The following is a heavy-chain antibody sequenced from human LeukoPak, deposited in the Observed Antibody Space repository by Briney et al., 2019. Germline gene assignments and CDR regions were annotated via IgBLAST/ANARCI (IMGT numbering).Heavy chain of an antibody. CDR1: GGSISSYY. CDR2: IYYSGST. V-gene: IGHV4-59*12. Sequence: SETLSLTCTVSGGSISSYYWSWIRQPPGKGLEWIGYIYYSGSTNYNPSLKSRVTISVDTSKNQFSLKLSSVTAADTAVYYCAREGGITGPTVDYWGQGTLVTVSS. D-gene: IGHD1/OR15-1a*01. CDR3: AREGGITGPTVDY. J-gene: IGHJ4*02.